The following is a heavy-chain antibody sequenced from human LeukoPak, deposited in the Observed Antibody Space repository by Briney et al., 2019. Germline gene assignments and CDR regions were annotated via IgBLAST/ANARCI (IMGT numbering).Heavy chain of an antibody. CDR3: ARGPICSSTSCYDY. CDR2: IDPDSGAT. J-gene: IGHJ4*02. V-gene: IGHV1-2*02. CDR1: GGTFSSYA. Sequence: ASVKVSCKASGGTFSSYAISWVRQAPGQGLEWMGWIDPDSGATLYAQKFQDRVAMTGDKSISTAYMELSSLRSDDTAVYYCARGPICSSTSCYDYWGQGTLVTVSS. D-gene: IGHD2-2*01.